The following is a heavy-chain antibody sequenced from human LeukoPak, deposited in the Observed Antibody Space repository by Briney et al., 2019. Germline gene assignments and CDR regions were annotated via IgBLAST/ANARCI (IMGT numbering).Heavy chain of an antibody. Sequence: NPGGSLRLSCAASGFTFSDYFMSWFRQAPGKALEWLSYISSSGDAKYYADSVRGRFTFSRDNAKKSLYLQMNNLRADDTAVYYCATEFGRDEFYSGHDSWGQGTLVTVSS. CDR2: ISSSGDAK. J-gene: IGHJ4*02. CDR3: ATEFGRDEFYSGHDS. D-gene: IGHD3-3*01. CDR1: GFTFSDYF. V-gene: IGHV3-11*01.